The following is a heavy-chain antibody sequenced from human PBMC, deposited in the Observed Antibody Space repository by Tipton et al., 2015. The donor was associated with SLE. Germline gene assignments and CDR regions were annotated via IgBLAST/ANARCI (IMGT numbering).Heavy chain of an antibody. J-gene: IGHJ6*02. CDR1: GGSISSSSYY. V-gene: IGHV4-39*07. CDR3: ARHVGVAYYYAMDV. CDR2: MYFSGNT. Sequence: TLSLTCTVSGGSISSSSYYWGWIRQPPGKGLEWIGSMYFSGNTYYNPFLRSRVTISADTSKNQFSLKLTSVTAADTAVYYCARHVGVAYYYAMDVWGQGTTVVISS. D-gene: IGHD2-15*01.